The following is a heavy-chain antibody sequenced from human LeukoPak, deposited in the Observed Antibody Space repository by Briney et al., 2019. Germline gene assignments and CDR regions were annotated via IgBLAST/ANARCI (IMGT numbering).Heavy chain of an antibody. CDR3: ARDKLVTYYYGSGSHDAD. V-gene: IGHV1-69*05. J-gene: IGHJ4*02. D-gene: IGHD3-10*01. CDR2: IIPIFGTA. CDR1: GGTFNSYA. Sequence: SVKVSCKASGGTFNSYAISWVRQAPGQGLEWMGRIIPIFGTANYAQKFQGRVTITTDESTSTAYMKLSSLRSEDTAVYYCARDKLVTYYYGSGSHDADWGQGTLVTVSS.